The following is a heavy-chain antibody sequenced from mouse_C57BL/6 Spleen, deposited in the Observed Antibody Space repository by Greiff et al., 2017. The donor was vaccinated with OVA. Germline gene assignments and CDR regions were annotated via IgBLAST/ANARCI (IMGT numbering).Heavy chain of an antibody. Sequence: EVQLQQSGPELVKPGASVKISCKASGYTFTDYYMNWVKQSHGKSLEWIGDINPNNGGTSYNQKFKGKATLTVDKSSSTAYMELRSLTSEDSAVYYCARYYYGSSWAMDYWGQGTSVTVSS. V-gene: IGHV1-26*01. CDR3: ARYYYGSSWAMDY. D-gene: IGHD1-1*01. J-gene: IGHJ4*01. CDR1: GYTFTDYY. CDR2: INPNNGGT.